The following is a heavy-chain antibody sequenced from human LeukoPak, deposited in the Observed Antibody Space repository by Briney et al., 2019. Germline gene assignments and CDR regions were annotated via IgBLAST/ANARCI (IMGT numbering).Heavy chain of an antibody. CDR2: IKQDQSEK. CDR1: GFTFSSHW. Sequence: GGSLRLSCAASGFTFSSHWMSWVRQTPGKGLEWVASIKQDQSEKYYVASVKGRFTISRDNAKNSLYLQMNSLRAEDTAMYYCARYCTTTSCYLSLSFDSWGQGTLVTVSS. V-gene: IGHV3-7*01. J-gene: IGHJ4*02. D-gene: IGHD2-2*01. CDR3: ARYCTTTSCYLSLSFDS.